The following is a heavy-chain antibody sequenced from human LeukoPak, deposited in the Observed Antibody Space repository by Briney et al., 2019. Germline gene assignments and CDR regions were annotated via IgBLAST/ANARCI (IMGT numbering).Heavy chain of an antibody. Sequence: PGGSLRLSCAASGFTVSSNYMSWVRQAPGKGLEWVSVIYSGGSTYYADSVKGRFTISRDNSKNTLYLQMNSLRAEDTAVYYCARVTDYYYGMDVWGQGTTVTASS. CDR1: GFTVSSNY. J-gene: IGHJ6*02. CDR3: ARVTDYYYGMDV. V-gene: IGHV3-66*01. CDR2: IYSGGST.